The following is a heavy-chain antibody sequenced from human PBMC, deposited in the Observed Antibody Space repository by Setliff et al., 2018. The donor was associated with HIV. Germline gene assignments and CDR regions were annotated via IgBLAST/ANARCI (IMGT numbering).Heavy chain of an antibody. J-gene: IGHJ1*01. CDR1: GYTFTSYY. D-gene: IGHD6-6*01. CDR3: ARDPAPSSSASYFQH. Sequence: ALVKVSCKASGYTFTSYYMHWVRQAPGQGLEWMGIINLSSGSTTYAQKFQGRVTMTRDTSTSTVYMELSSLGSEEAAVYYCARDPAPSSSASYFQHWGQGTPVTVSS. CDR2: INLSSGST. V-gene: IGHV1-46*01.